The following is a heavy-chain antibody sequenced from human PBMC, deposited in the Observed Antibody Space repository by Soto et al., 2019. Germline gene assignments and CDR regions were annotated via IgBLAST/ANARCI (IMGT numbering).Heavy chain of an antibody. CDR1: GGSISSYY. D-gene: IGHD3-10*01. J-gene: IGHJ6*02. V-gene: IGHV4-59*01. Sequence: QVQLQESGPGLVKPSETLSLTCTVSGGSISSYYWSWIRQPPGKGLEWIGYIYYSGSTNYNPSLKSRVTISVDTSKNQFSLKLSSVTAADTAVYYCARDRRGYYGMDVWGQGTTVTVSS. CDR3: ARDRRGYYGMDV. CDR2: IYYSGST.